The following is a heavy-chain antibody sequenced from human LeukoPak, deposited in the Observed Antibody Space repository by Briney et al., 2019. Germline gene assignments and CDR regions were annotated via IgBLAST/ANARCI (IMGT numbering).Heavy chain of an antibody. J-gene: IGHJ4*02. V-gene: IGHV1-2*02. CDR1: GYTFTGYY. D-gene: IGHD6-13*01. CDR3: AREGEEQQLVLAA. CDR2: INPNSGGT. Sequence: GASVKVSCKASGYTFTGYYMHWVRQAPGQGLEWMGWINPNSGGTNYAQKFQGRVTMTRDTSISTAYMELSRLRSDDTAVYYCAREGEEQQLVLAARGQGTLVTVSS.